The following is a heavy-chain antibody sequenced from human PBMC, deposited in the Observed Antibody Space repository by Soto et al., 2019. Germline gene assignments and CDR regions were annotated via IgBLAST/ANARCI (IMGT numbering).Heavy chain of an antibody. V-gene: IGHV1-69*01. CDR1: GGTFSSYA. CDR3: ARHGYTGSGSYPGAIDY. CDR2: IIPIFGTA. J-gene: IGHJ4*02. Sequence: QVQLVQSGAEVKKPGSSVKVSCKASGGTFSSYAISWVRQAPGQGLEWMGGIIPIFGTANYAQQFQGRVTITADESTSTAYMELSSLRSEDTAVYYCARHGYTGSGSYPGAIDYWGQGTLVTVSS. D-gene: IGHD1-26*01.